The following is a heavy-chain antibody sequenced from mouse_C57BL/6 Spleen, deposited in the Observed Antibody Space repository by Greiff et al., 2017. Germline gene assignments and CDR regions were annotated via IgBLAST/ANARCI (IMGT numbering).Heavy chain of an antibody. CDR2: LSGGGGNT. J-gene: IGHJ2*01. Sequence: DVMLVESGGGLVKPGGSLKLSCAASGFTFSSYTMSWVRQTPEKRLEWVATLSGGGGNTYYPDSVKGRFTISRDNAKNTLYLQMSRLRSEDTALYYCARRGPYYFDYWGQGTTLTVSS. CDR3: ARRGPYYFDY. CDR1: GFTFSSYT. V-gene: IGHV5-9*01.